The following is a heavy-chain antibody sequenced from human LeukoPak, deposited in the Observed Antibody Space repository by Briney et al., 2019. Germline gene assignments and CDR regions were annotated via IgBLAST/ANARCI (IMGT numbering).Heavy chain of an antibody. CDR3: ARDGEGYCSGGSCYYFDY. D-gene: IGHD2-15*01. CDR2: INPRGGST. V-gene: IGHV1-46*01. J-gene: IGHJ4*02. CDR1: GYTFTSYY. Sequence: ASVKVSCKASGYTFTSYYMHWVRQAPGQGLEWMGIINPRGGSTSYAQKFQGRVTMTRDTSTSTVYMELSSLRSEDTAVYYCARDGEGYCSGGSCYYFDYWGQGTLVTVSS.